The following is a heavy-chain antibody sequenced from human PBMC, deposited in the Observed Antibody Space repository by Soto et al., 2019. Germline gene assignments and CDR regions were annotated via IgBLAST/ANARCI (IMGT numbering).Heavy chain of an antibody. CDR3: ARQRTTVVTQAYFDH. J-gene: IGHJ4*02. V-gene: IGHV4-39*01. D-gene: IGHD2-21*02. CDR1: GESISSSSYY. Sequence: SETLSLTCIVSGESISSSSYYWGWIRQPPGKGLEWIGSIYYSGRTYYNPSFKSRVTISIDTSKNQFSLKLSSVTATDTAVYYCARQRTTVVTQAYFDHWGRGALVTVSS. CDR2: IYYSGRT.